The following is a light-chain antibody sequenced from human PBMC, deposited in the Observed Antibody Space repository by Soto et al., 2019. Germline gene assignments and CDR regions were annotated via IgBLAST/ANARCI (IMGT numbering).Light chain of an antibody. Sequence: EVVLTQSPGTLSLSPRERATLSCRASQSVSNNYLAWYQHKPGQAPRLLIYGASNRAPGIPEMFSGSGSGPDFPLTSSRLEPEDFAVYYCQHYAASPRTFGQGTLVEVK. V-gene: IGKV3-20*01. CDR3: QHYAASPRT. J-gene: IGKJ1*01. CDR1: QSVSNNY. CDR2: GAS.